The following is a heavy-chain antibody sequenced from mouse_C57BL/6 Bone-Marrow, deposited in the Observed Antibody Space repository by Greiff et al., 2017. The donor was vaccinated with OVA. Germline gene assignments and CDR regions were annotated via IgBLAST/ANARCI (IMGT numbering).Heavy chain of an antibody. J-gene: IGHJ1*03. Sequence: VQLKESGPELVKPGASVKLSCKASGYAFSSSWMNWVKQRPGKGLEWIGRIYPGDGDTNYNGKFKGKATLTADKSSSTAYMQLSSLTSEDSAVYFCAREDDYDWYFDVWGTGTTVTVSS. CDR1: GYAFSSSW. CDR2: IYPGDGDT. CDR3: AREDDYDWYFDV. V-gene: IGHV1-82*01. D-gene: IGHD2-4*01.